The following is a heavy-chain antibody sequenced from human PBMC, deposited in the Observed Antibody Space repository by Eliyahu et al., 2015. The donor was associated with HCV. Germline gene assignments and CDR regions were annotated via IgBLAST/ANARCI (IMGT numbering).Heavy chain of an antibody. V-gene: IGHV5-51*01. CDR1: GYSFTIYW. Sequence: EVQLVQSGAEVKKPGESLKISXKVSGYSFTIYWIGWVRQMPGKGLEWMGIIXPGDSDTTYSPSFQGQVTISADKSISTAYLQWSSLKASDTAMYYCARGDSESYLRGYFDYWGQGTLVTVSS. D-gene: IGHD1-26*01. CDR2: IXPGDSDT. CDR3: ARGDSESYLRGYFDY. J-gene: IGHJ4*02.